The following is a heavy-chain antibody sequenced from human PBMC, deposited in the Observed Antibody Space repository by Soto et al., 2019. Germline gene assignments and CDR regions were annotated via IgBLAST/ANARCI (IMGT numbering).Heavy chain of an antibody. Sequence: SETLSLTCTFSCGSIISSHYYWGWIRQPPGKGPEWIGYIYHSGSTYYNPSLKTRITISVDTSKNQFSLILRSVTAADTALYYCARQGEEYNYYGVDVWGQGTTVTVSS. J-gene: IGHJ6*02. D-gene: IGHD2-21*01. CDR3: ARQGEEYNYYGVDV. CDR1: CGSIISSHYY. CDR2: IYHSGST. V-gene: IGHV4-39*01.